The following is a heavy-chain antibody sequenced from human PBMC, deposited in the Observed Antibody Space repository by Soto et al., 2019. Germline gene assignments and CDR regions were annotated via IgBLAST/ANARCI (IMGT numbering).Heavy chain of an antibody. CDR2: INPDNGNT. J-gene: IGHJ5*02. V-gene: IGHV1-3*01. Sequence: QVQLVQSGAEVKKPGASVKISCKASGYTFTRYTMNWVRQAPGQRLEWMGWINPDNGNTKSSQKFQDRVIITRDTSSSTAYMDLSSLSSEDAAVYYCARGIATGQLDHWGQGTLVTASS. CDR1: GYTFTRYT. CDR3: ARGIATGQLDH. D-gene: IGHD2-15*01.